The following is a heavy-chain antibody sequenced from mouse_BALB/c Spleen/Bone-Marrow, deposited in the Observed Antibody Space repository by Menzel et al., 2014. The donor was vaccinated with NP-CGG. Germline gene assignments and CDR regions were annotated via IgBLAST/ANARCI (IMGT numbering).Heavy chain of an antibody. J-gene: IGHJ2*01. Sequence: QVQLQQSGTELAKPGASVKMSCKASGYTFTNSWMHWVKPRPEQGLEWIGYINPSTGYTDYNQKFKDKATLTADKSSSTAYMQLSSLTSEDSAVYYCTRDTSGYVDYWGQGTTLTVSS. D-gene: IGHD3-2*01. V-gene: IGHV1-7*01. CDR3: TRDTSGYVDY. CDR1: GYTFTNSW. CDR2: INPSTGYT.